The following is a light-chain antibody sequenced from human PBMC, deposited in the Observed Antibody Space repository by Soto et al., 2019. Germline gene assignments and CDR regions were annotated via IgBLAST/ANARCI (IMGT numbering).Light chain of an antibody. CDR2: DTS. Sequence: EIVLTQSPATLSLSPGERATLSCRASQSVRSYLGWYQQKPGQAPRLLIYDTSNRATGIPARFSGSGSGTDYTLTISSLEPEAFAVYYCQHRSSWPLTFGGGTKVEIK. CDR3: QHRSSWPLT. V-gene: IGKV3-11*01. CDR1: QSVRSY. J-gene: IGKJ4*01.